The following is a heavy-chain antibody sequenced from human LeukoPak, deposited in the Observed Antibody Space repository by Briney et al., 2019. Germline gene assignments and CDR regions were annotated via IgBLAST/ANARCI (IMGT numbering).Heavy chain of an antibody. CDR2: ILNDGSAT. CDR3: AREADGAHNWYLDL. Sequence: GGSLRLSCAASGFTFSDYWMHWVRQVPGKGLVWVARILNDGSATTYADFVKGRFIISRDNAKNTLYLQMNSLRVEDTAVYYCAREADGAHNWYLDLWGRGTLVPVSS. D-gene: IGHD4/OR15-4a*01. V-gene: IGHV3-74*01. CDR1: GFTFSDYW. J-gene: IGHJ2*01.